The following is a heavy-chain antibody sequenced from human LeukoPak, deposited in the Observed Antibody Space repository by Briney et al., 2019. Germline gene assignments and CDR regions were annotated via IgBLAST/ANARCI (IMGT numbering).Heavy chain of an antibody. V-gene: IGHV3-23*01. D-gene: IGHD3-9*01. Sequence: GGSMTLSCAASGFTFSSYAMSWVRQAPGKGLEWVSDISGSDGSTYYADSVKGRFTISRDNSKNTLYLQMNSLRAEDTAVYYCAKQGRDWLRDYYYYMDVWGKGTTVTISS. CDR1: GFTFSSYA. J-gene: IGHJ6*03. CDR2: ISGSDGST. CDR3: AKQGRDWLRDYYYYMDV.